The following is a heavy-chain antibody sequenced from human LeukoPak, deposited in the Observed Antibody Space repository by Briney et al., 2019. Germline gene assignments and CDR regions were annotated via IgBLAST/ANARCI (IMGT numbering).Heavy chain of an antibody. J-gene: IGHJ4*02. CDR3: AKDRSRGGCNAHFDY. Sequence: QTGGSLRLSCAASGFTFSTFAMIWVRQPPGKGLEWVSSIFPSGGEIHYADSVRGRFTISRDNSKSTLFLQMNSLRAEDTAVYYCAKDRSRGGCNAHFDYWGQGTLVTVSS. V-gene: IGHV3-23*01. CDR2: IFPSGGEI. D-gene: IGHD5-24*01. CDR1: GFTFSTFA.